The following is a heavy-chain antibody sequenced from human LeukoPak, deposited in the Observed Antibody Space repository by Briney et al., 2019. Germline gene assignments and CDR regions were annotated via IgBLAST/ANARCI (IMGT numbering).Heavy chain of an antibody. V-gene: IGHV1-18*01. CDR1: GYTFSNFG. D-gene: IGHD4-17*01. J-gene: IGHJ4*02. Sequence: AAVTVSCTASGYTFSNFGILWVRQAPGQGLEWMGWVSPYNDNTNYAQNFQGRVTMTTDTSTNLAYMELRSLRYDDTAVYYCAREGHDYGDNTPDYWGRGTLVTVSS. CDR3: AREGHDYGDNTPDY. CDR2: VSPYNDNT.